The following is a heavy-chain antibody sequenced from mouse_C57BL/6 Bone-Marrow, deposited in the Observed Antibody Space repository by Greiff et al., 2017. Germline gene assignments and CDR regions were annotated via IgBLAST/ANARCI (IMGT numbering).Heavy chain of an antibody. CDR3: ARAYYNWYFDV. J-gene: IGHJ1*03. V-gene: IGHV1-69*01. CDR1: GYTFTSYW. CDR2: IDPSDSYT. D-gene: IGHD2-12*01. Sequence: QVQLKQPGAELVMPGASVKLSCKASGYTFTSYWMHWVKQRPGQGLEWIGEIDPSDSYTNYNQKFKGKSTLTVDKSSSTAYMQLSSLTSEDSAVYYCARAYYNWYFDVWGTGTTVTVSS.